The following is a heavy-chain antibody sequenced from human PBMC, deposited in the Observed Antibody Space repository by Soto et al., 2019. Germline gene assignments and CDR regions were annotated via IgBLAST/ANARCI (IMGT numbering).Heavy chain of an antibody. D-gene: IGHD4-4*01. V-gene: IGHV4-34*01. J-gene: IGHJ4*02. CDR2: INHSGST. Sequence: PAETLSLTCAVYGGSFSGYYWSWIRQPPGKGLEWIGEINHSGSTNYNPSLKSRVTISVDTSKNQFSLKLSSVTAADTAVYYCARESSSKSTGFDYWGQGTLVTVSS. CDR1: GGSFSGYY. CDR3: ARESSSKSTGFDY.